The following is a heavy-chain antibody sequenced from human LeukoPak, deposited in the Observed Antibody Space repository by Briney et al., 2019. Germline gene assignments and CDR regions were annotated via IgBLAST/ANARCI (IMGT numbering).Heavy chain of an antibody. J-gene: IGHJ4*02. D-gene: IGHD3-22*01. V-gene: IGHV3-33*01. CDR2: IWYDGSNK. CDR1: GFTFNSFG. CDR3: ARDLRDGYYGSSGFFGGLDY. Sequence: GKSMRLSSAAYGFTFNSFGTYWDRQAPGKGLEWVAVIWYDGSNKYYADSVRGRFTISRDNSKDTLYLQMNSLRAEDTAVYYCARDLRDGYYGSSGFFGGLDYWGQGALVTVSS.